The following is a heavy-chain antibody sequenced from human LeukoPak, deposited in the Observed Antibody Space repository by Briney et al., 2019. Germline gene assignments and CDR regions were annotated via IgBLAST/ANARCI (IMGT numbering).Heavy chain of an antibody. Sequence: SDTLSLTCTVSGGSISSNTYFWGWIRQPPGKGLEWIGSIYYNGNSFYNPSLKSRFTTSVDTSKNQFSLNLSSVTAADTAVYFCTGELAGTTVHYWGQGTLVTVSS. CDR2: IYYNGNS. V-gene: IGHV4-39*07. D-gene: IGHD1-7*01. CDR1: GGSISSNTYF. CDR3: TGELAGTTVHY. J-gene: IGHJ4*02.